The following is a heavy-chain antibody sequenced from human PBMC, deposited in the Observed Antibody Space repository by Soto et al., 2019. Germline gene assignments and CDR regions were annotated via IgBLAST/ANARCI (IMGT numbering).Heavy chain of an antibody. V-gene: IGHV3-30-3*01. Sequence: PGGSLRLSCAASGFTFSGYAMHWVRQAPGKGLEWVAVISYDGSNKYYADSVKGRFTISRDNSKNTLYLQMNSLRAEDTAVYYCARDCSSTSCPTYGMDVWGQGTTVTVS. D-gene: IGHD2-2*01. CDR3: ARDCSSTSCPTYGMDV. CDR2: ISYDGSNK. CDR1: GFTFSGYA. J-gene: IGHJ6*02.